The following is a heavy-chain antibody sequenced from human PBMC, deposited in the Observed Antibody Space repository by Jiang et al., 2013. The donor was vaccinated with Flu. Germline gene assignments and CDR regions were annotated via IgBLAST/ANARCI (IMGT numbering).Heavy chain of an antibody. V-gene: IGHV5-51*01. CDR2: IYPGDSHA. J-gene: IGHJ2*01. Sequence: VQLVESGAEIKKPGESPKISCKASGYSITSNWIGWVRQMPGKGLEWMGIIYPGDSHARYSPSFQGQVTISADKSISTAYLQWSSLKASDTAMYYCAREAMTDLDKWYFDLWG. CDR1: GYSITSNW. CDR3: AREAMTDLDKWYFDL. D-gene: IGHD2-2*03.